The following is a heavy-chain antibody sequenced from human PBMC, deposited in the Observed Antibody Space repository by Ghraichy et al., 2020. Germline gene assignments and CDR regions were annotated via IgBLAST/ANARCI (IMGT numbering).Heavy chain of an antibody. CDR1: GGSISSYY. V-gene: IGHV4-59*01. J-gene: IGHJ4*02. Sequence: SETLSLTCTVSGGSISSYYWSWIRQPPGKGLEWIGYIYYSGSTNYNPSLKSRVTISVDTSKNQFSLKLSSVTAADTAVYYCARWYSSGWGYFDYWGQGTLVTVSS. CDR2: IYYSGST. CDR3: ARWYSSGWGYFDY. D-gene: IGHD6-19*01.